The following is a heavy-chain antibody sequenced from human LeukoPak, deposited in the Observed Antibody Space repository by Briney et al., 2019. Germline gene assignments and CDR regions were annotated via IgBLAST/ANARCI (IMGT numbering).Heavy chain of an antibody. J-gene: IGHJ5*02. CDR3: ARARLIVATRWFDP. Sequence: ASVKVSCKASGYTFTSYGISWVRQGPGQGLEWMGWISAYNGNTSYAQKLQGRVTMTTDTSTSTAYMELRSLRSDDTAVYYCARARLIVATRWFDPWGQGTLVTVHS. CDR2: ISAYNGNT. CDR1: GYTFTSYG. V-gene: IGHV1-18*01. D-gene: IGHD5-12*01.